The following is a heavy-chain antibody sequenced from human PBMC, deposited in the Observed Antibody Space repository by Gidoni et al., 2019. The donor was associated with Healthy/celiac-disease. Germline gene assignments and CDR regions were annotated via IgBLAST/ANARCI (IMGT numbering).Heavy chain of an antibody. CDR1: GGSISSGSYY. CDR2: IYTSGST. J-gene: IGHJ4*02. CDR3: AATFKQWLVYFDY. D-gene: IGHD6-19*01. V-gene: IGHV4-61*02. Sequence: QVQLQESGPGLVKPSQTLSLTCTVSGGSISSGSYYWSWIRPPAGKGLEWIGRIYTSGSTNYNPSLKSRVTMAVDTSKNQFSLKLSSVTAADTAVYYCAATFKQWLVYFDYWGQGTLVTVSS.